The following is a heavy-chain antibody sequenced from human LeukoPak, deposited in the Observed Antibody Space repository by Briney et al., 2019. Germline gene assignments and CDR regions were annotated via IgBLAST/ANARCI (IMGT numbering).Heavy chain of an antibody. Sequence: ETLSLXCTVSGGSISSSSYYWGWIRQPPEKGLEWVSVIYRSDITYYAGTVKARFTISRDNYKNTLYLQMNSRRAEDTAVYYCARENGGYSYGSSGGPLDYWGQGTLVTVSS. CDR3: ARENGGYSYGSSGGPLDY. CDR1: GGSISSSSYY. CDR2: IYRSDIT. J-gene: IGHJ4*02. D-gene: IGHD5-18*01. V-gene: IGHV3-53*01.